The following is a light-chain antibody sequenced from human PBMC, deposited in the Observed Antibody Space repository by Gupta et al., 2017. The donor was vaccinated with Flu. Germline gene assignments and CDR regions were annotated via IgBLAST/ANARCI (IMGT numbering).Light chain of an antibody. CDR3: QQYNTYSRT. CDR1: QSISSW. Sequence: PSTLSASIGERVTITCRASQSISSWLAWYQQKPGKAPKLLIYRASTLESGVPSRFSGSGSGTEFTLTISRLQPDDFATYYCQQYNTYSRTFGQGTKVEIK. V-gene: IGKV1-5*03. J-gene: IGKJ1*01. CDR2: RAS.